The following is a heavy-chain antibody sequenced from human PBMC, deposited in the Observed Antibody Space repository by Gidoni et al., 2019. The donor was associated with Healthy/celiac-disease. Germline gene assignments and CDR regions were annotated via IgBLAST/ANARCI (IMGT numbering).Heavy chain of an antibody. V-gene: IGHV1-69*01. D-gene: IGHD5-12*01. CDR1: GGTFSSYA. Sequence: QVQLVQSGAEVKKPGSSVPVSCKASGGTFSSYAISWVRQAPGQGLEWMGGIIPIFGTANYAQKFQGRVTITADESTSTAYMELSSLRSEDTAVYYCARGPLATISDYYYYYMDVWGKGTTVTVSS. CDR3: ARGPLATISDYYYYYMDV. CDR2: IIPIFGTA. J-gene: IGHJ6*03.